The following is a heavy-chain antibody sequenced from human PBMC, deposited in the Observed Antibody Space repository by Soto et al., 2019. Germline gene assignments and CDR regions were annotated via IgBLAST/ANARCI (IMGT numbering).Heavy chain of an antibody. D-gene: IGHD2-8*01. CDR2: ISGSGGST. CDR3: AKDLRPYCTNGVCYTGTPVGGDYYYYYYMDV. Sequence: GGSLRLSCAASGFTFSSYAMSWVRQAPGKGLEWVSAISGSGGSTYYADSVKGRFTISRDNSKNTLYLQMNSLRAEDTAVYYCAKDLRPYCTNGVCYTGTPVGGDYYYYYYMDVWGKGTTVTVSS. J-gene: IGHJ6*03. V-gene: IGHV3-23*01. CDR1: GFTFSSYA.